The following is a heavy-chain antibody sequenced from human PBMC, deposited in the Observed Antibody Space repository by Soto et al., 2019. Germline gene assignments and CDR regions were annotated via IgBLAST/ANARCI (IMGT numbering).Heavy chain of an antibody. V-gene: IGHV3-48*02. CDR1: GFTFSNYN. D-gene: IGHD1-26*01. J-gene: IGHJ4*02. CDR3: ARDGSGSYYTEY. Sequence: EVQLVESGGGLVQPGGSPRLSCAASGFTFSNYNMNWVRQAPGKGLEWVSFISSSSSVIDYADSVKGRFTISRDNAKNSLYLQMNSLKDEDTAVYYCARDGSGSYYTEYWGQGTLVTVSS. CDR2: ISSSSSVI.